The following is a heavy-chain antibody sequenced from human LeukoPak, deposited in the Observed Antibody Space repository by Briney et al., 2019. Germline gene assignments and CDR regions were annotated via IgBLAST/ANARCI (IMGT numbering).Heavy chain of an antibody. V-gene: IGHV4-30-2*06. CDR2: IWPSGST. J-gene: IGHJ4*02. D-gene: IGHD3-22*01. CDR1: GGSISSGPYF. CDR3: ARHQGLTMIVEY. Sequence: SETLSLTCSVSGGSISSGPYFWSWIRQSPGQGLEWIGYIWPSGSTNYSPSFQGQVTISADKSISTAYLQWSSLKASDTAMYYCARHQGLTMIVEYWGQGTLVTVSS.